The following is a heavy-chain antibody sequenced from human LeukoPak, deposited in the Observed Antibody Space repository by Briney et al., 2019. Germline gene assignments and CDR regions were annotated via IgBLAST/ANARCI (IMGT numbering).Heavy chain of an antibody. J-gene: IGHJ6*03. Sequence: PSETLSLTCTVSGGSLSSYYWSWIRQPAGKGLEWIGRVYTSGSTNYNPSLKSRVTMSMDASKNQFSLKVSSVTAADTAVYYCARGGSRYYYMDVWGKGTTVTVSS. V-gene: IGHV4-4*07. CDR3: ARGGSRYYYMDV. CDR2: VYTSGST. CDR1: GGSLSSYY. D-gene: IGHD2-2*01.